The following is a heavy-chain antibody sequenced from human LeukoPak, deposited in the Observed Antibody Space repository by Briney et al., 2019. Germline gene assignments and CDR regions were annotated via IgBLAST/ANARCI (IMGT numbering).Heavy chain of an antibody. CDR3: ARDHSYGYTGCSDP. J-gene: IGHJ5*02. Sequence: SETLSLTCTVSGGSINSGGYYWSWIRQHPGKGLEWIGYIYYSGNTYYNPSLKSRVTISVDTSKNQFSLKLSSVTAADTAVYYCARDHSYGYTGCSDPWGQGTLVTVSS. CDR2: IYYSGNT. V-gene: IGHV4-31*03. CDR1: GGSINSGGYY. D-gene: IGHD5-18*01.